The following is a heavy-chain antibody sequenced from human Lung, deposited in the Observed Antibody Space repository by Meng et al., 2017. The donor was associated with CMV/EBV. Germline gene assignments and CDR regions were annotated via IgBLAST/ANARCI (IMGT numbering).Heavy chain of an antibody. CDR2: IYHSGST. J-gene: IGHJ4*02. Sequence: VRPHDWGPRLVNPPGTLSLTCAVSGGSISSSNGWSWVRQPPGKGLEWIGEIYHSGSTNYNPSLKSRVTISVNKSKNQFSLKLSSVTAADTAVYYCASFPPPGKQWLVTDYWGQGTLVTVSS. V-gene: IGHV4-4*03. CDR1: GGSISSSNG. CDR3: ASFPPPGKQWLVTDY. D-gene: IGHD6-19*01.